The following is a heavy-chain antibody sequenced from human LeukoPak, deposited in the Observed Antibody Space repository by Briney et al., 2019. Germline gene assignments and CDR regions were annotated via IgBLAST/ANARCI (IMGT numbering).Heavy chain of an antibody. CDR2: IYWDGDQ. D-gene: IGHD3-10*01. CDR1: GFSLSTSGVG. J-gene: IGHJ4*02. CDR3: AHGYFYGSGSHLDY. Sequence: SGPTLVKPTQTLTLTCTFSGFSLSTSGVGVGWIRQPPGKAPEWLALIYWDGDQRYRPSLQNRLTTTKNTSKNQVVLTMTNMDPVDTATYYCAHGYFYGSGSHLDYWGQGTLVTVSS. V-gene: IGHV2-5*02.